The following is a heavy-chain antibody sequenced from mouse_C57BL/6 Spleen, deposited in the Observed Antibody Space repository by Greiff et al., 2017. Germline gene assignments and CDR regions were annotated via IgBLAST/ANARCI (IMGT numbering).Heavy chain of an antibody. CDR2: IHPNSGST. CDR1: GYTFTSYW. V-gene: IGHV1-64*01. J-gene: IGHJ2*01. Sequence: QVQLQQPGAELVKPGASVKLSCKASGYTFTSYWMHWVKQRPGQGLEWIGMIHPNSGSTNYNEKFKSKATLTVDKSSSTAYMQLSSLTSEDSAVYYCARRGNEYEGYYCDYWGEGTTLTVSS. CDR3: ARRGNEYEGYYCDY. D-gene: IGHD2-4*01.